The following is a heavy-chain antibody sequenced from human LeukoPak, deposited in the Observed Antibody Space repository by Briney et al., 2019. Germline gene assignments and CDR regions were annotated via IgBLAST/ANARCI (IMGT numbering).Heavy chain of an antibody. CDR2: ISGSGGST. CDR3: ARRGYYYYGMDV. J-gene: IGHJ6*02. CDR1: GFTFSSYA. V-gene: IGHV3-23*01. Sequence: GGSLRLSCAASGFTFSSYAMSWVRQAPGKGLEWVSAISGSGGSTYYADSVKGRFTISRDNSKNTLYLQMNSLRAEDTAVYYCARRGYYYYGMDVWGQGTTVTVSS.